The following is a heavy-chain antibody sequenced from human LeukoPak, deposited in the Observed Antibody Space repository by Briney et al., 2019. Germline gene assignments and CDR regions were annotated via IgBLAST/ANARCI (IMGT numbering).Heavy chain of an antibody. CDR2: INPNSGGT. Sequence: ASVKVSCKASGYTFTGYYMHWVRQAPGQGLEWMGWINPNSGGTNYAQKFQGRVTITADKSTSTAYMELSSLRSEDTAVYYCATPELWGQGTLVTVSS. V-gene: IGHV1-2*02. CDR3: ATPEL. J-gene: IGHJ4*02. D-gene: IGHD1-14*01. CDR1: GYTFTGYY.